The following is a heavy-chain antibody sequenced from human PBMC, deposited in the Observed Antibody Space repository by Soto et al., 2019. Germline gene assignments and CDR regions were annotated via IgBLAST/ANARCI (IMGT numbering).Heavy chain of an antibody. CDR1: GFTFSTYN. J-gene: IGHJ6*02. V-gene: IGHV3-48*02. CDR2: ISSSGSTT. CDR3: ARVLGV. Sequence: PGESLRLSWAASGFTFSTYNMNWVRQAPGKGLEWVSYISSSGSTTYYADSVNGRFTISRDNAKNSLYLQMSSLRDEDTAVYYCARVLGVWGQGTTVTVSS.